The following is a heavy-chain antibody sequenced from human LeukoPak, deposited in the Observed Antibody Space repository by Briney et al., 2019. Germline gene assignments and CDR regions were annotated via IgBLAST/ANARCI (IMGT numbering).Heavy chain of an antibody. CDR3: ARPAVAGLRAGGYDY. Sequence: PGGSLRLSCAASGFTFSSYAMSWVRQAPGKGLEWVSAISGSGGSTYYADSVKGRFTISRDNSKNTLYLQMNSLRVEDTAVYYCARPAVAGLRAGGYDYWAREPWSPSPQ. V-gene: IGHV3-23*01. J-gene: IGHJ4*02. CDR1: GFTFSSYA. CDR2: ISGSGGST. D-gene: IGHD6-19*01.